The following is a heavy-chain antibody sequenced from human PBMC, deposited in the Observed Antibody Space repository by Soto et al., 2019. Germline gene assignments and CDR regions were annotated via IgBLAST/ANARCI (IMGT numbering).Heavy chain of an antibody. Sequence: ASVKVSCKASGYTFTSYGISWVRQAPGQGLEWMGWVSAYNGNTNYAQKLQGRVTMTTDTSTSTAYMELRSLRSDDTAVYYCARGCGLVHYYYYGMDVWGQGTTVTVSS. V-gene: IGHV1-18*04. D-gene: IGHD1-26*01. CDR3: ARGCGLVHYYYYGMDV. J-gene: IGHJ6*01. CDR1: GYTFTSYG. CDR2: VSAYNGNT.